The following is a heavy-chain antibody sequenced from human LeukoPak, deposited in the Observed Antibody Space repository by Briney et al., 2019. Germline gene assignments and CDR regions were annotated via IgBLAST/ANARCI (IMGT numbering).Heavy chain of an antibody. CDR1: GYSISSGYY. Sequence: PSETLSLTCAVSGYSISSGYYWGWIRQPPGKGLEWIGSIYHSGSTYYNPSLKSRVTISVDTSKNQFSLKLSSVTAADTAVYYCAREHGGPGAFDIWGQGTMVTVSS. D-gene: IGHD4-23*01. CDR3: AREHGGPGAFDI. V-gene: IGHV4-38-2*02. J-gene: IGHJ3*02. CDR2: IYHSGST.